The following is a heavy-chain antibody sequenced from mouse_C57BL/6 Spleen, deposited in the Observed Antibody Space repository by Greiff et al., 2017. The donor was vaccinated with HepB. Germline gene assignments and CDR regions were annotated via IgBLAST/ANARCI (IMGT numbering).Heavy chain of an antibody. D-gene: IGHD3-3*01. Sequence: EVQLQQSGPGLVKPSQSLSLTCSVTGYSITSGYYWNWIRQFPGNKLEWMGYISYDGSNNYNPSLKNRISITRDTSKNQFFLKLNSLTTEDTATYYCARGRDEDWYFDVWGTGTTVTVSS. CDR3: ARGRDEDWYFDV. J-gene: IGHJ1*03. V-gene: IGHV3-6*01. CDR2: ISYDGSN. CDR1: GYSITSGYY.